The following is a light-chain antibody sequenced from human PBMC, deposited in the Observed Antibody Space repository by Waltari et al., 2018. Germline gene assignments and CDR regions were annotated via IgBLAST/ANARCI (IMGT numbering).Light chain of an antibody. V-gene: IGKV3-15*01. Sequence: ETVMTQSPAPLSVSPGERATLSCRASESISSNLAWYQQKPGQAPRLLIYGASTRATAIPARFSGSASGTEFTLTISSLQSEDIAVYYCQQYNSWPPLTFGGGTKVEIK. J-gene: IGKJ4*01. CDR3: QQYNSWPPLT. CDR2: GAS. CDR1: ESISSN.